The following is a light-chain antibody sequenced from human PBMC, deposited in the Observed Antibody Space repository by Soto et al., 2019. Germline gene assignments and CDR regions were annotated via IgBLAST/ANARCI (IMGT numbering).Light chain of an antibody. CDR1: QSVSSNF. J-gene: IGKJ4*01. Sequence: EIVLTQSPGTLSLSPGERATLSCRASQSVSSNFLAWYQQKPGQAPRILIYGASSRATGIPDRFSGSGSGTDFTLTISRLEPEDFAVYYCQQYDTSPLTFGGGTKVDVK. CDR3: QQYDTSPLT. V-gene: IGKV3-20*01. CDR2: GAS.